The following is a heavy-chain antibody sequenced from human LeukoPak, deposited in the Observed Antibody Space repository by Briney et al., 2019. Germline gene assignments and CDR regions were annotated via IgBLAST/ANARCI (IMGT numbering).Heavy chain of an antibody. Sequence: ASVKVSCKASGYTFTGYYMHWVRQAPGQGLEWMGWINPNSGGTNYAQKFQGRATMTRDTSISTAYMELSRLRSDDTAVYYCASLKNDYVGKSDAFDIWGQGTMVTVSS. D-gene: IGHD4-23*01. CDR3: ASLKNDYVGKSDAFDI. J-gene: IGHJ3*02. CDR2: INPNSGGT. V-gene: IGHV1-2*02. CDR1: GYTFTGYY.